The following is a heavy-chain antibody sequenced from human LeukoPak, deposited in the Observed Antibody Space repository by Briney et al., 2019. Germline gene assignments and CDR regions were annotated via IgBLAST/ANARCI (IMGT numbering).Heavy chain of an antibody. J-gene: IGHJ4*02. D-gene: IGHD5-24*01. V-gene: IGHV1-24*01. CDR1: GYTLTELS. CDR2: FDPEDGET. Sequence: ASVKVSCKVSGYTLTELSMHWVRQAPGKGLEWMGGFDPEDGETIYAQKFQGRVTITRDTSASTAYMELSSLRSEDTAVYYCARARGATITDYWGQGTLVTVSS. CDR3: ARARGATITDY.